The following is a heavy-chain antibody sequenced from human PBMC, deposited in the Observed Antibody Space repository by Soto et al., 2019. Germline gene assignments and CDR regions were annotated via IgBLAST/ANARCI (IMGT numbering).Heavy chain of an antibody. CDR1: GDSVSSNSAA. V-gene: IGHV6-1*01. Sequence: SQTLSLTCVISGDSVSSNSAAWNWIRQSPSRGLEWLGRTYYRSKWYNDYAVSVKSRITINPDTSKNQFSLQLNSVTPEDTAVYYCARDRSYGDYGSDWFDPWGQGTLVTVSS. CDR2: TYYRSKWYN. D-gene: IGHD4-17*01. J-gene: IGHJ5*02. CDR3: ARDRSYGDYGSDWFDP.